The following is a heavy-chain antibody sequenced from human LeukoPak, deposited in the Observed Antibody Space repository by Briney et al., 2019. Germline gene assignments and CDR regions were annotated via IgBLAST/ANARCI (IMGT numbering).Heavy chain of an antibody. CDR3: AKDRSSYGHPFDY. Sequence: GGSLRLSCAASGFTFSSYGMHWVREAPGKGLEGVAFIRYDGSNKYYADSVTGPLDTSRDNSKNTLYLQMNSLRAEDTAVYYCAKDRSSYGHPFDYWGQGTLVTVPS. V-gene: IGHV3-30*02. D-gene: IGHD5-18*01. CDR2: IRYDGSNK. CDR1: GFTFSSYG. J-gene: IGHJ4*02.